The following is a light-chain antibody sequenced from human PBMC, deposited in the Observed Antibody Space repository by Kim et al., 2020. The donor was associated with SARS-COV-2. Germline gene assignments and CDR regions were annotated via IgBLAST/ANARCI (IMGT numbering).Light chain of an antibody. CDR3: SSYTSSDTLV. Sequence: QSALTQPASVSGSPGQSITISCTGTTTDFGDYKFLSWYQQLPGKAPKVLIYDISHRPSGVSSRFSGSKSGNTASLTISGLQAEDEADYYCSSYTSSDTLVFGGGTKLTVL. J-gene: IGLJ2*01. CDR1: TTDFGDYKF. V-gene: IGLV2-14*01. CDR2: DIS.